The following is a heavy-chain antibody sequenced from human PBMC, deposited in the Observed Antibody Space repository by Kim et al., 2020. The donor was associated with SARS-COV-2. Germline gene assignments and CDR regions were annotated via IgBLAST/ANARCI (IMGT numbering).Heavy chain of an antibody. CDR3: ARLSRYSSSFDY. V-gene: IGHV4-39*01. Sequence: YNPSLKSRVTISVDTSKNQFSLKLSSVTAADTAVYYCARLSRYSSSFDYWGQGTLVTVSS. D-gene: IGHD6-6*01. J-gene: IGHJ4*02.